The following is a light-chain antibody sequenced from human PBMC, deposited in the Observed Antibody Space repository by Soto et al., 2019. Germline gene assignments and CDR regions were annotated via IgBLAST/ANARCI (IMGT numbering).Light chain of an antibody. CDR1: QTVSSN. CDR2: DAS. Sequence: EIVMTQSPATLSVSPGERATLSCRASQTVSSNLAWYQQKPGQAPRLLIHDASTRATGIPARFSGSGSGADFTLTISILQSEDSAVYYCQQYDNWPRTFRHGTKVEIK. V-gene: IGKV3-15*01. CDR3: QQYDNWPRT. J-gene: IGKJ1*01.